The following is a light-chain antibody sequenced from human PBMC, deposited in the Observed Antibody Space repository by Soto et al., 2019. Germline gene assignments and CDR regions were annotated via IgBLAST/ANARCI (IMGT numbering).Light chain of an antibody. J-gene: IGKJ1*01. CDR3: QHYGYPQWT. V-gene: IGKV3-20*01. Sequence: IVLTQSPGTLSLSPGERATLSCRASQTGSNSYLAWYQQKSGQAPRLLIYGVSTRATGIPDGFSGSGSGTEFALTISRLEPEDFAVYICQHYGYPQWTFGPGTKVEIK. CDR2: GVS. CDR1: QTGSNSY.